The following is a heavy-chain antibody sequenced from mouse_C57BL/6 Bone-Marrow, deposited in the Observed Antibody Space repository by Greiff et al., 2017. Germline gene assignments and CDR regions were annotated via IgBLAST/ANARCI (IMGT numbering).Heavy chain of an antibody. CDR2: ISSGGSYT. J-gene: IGHJ2*01. CDR1: GFTFSSYG. D-gene: IGHD2-1*01. CDR3: ARKIYYGNYFDY. V-gene: IGHV5-6*02. Sequence: EVKLVESGGDLVKPGGSLKLSCAASGFTFSSYGMSWVRQTPDKRLEWVATISSGGSYTYYPDSVKGRFTISRDNAKNTLYLQMSSLKSEDTAMYYCARKIYYGNYFDYWGQGTTLTVSS.